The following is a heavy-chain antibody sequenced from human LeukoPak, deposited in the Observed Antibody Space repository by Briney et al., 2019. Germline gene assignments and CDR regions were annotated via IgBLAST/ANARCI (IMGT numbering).Heavy chain of an antibody. CDR1: GGSISGYY. V-gene: IGHV4-59*01. Sequence: SETLSLTCSVSGGSISGYYWTWVRQPPGKGLEWIGQIRYSGRADYNPSLKSRITMSVDTSRNQISLKLSSVTAADTAIYYCVRFGVNYDMDVWGQGTTVTVFS. CDR3: VRFGVNYDMDV. D-gene: IGHD3-16*01. CDR2: IRYSGRA. J-gene: IGHJ6*02.